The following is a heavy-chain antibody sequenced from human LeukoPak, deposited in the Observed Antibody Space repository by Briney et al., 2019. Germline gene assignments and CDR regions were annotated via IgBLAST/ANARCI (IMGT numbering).Heavy chain of an antibody. V-gene: IGHV3-74*01. CDR2: INTDGSST. CDR3: ARDKVVPAAIYYYYYMDV. Sequence: PGGSLRLSCAASGFTFSSYWMHWVRHAPGKGLVWVSRINTDGSSTSYADSVKGRFTISRDNAKNTLYLQMNSLRAEDTAVYYCARDKVVPAAIYYYYYMDVWGKGTTVTVSS. CDR1: GFTFSSYW. D-gene: IGHD2-2*01. J-gene: IGHJ6*03.